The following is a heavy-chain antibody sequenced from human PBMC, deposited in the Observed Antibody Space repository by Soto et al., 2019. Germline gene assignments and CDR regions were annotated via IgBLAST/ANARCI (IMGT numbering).Heavy chain of an antibody. V-gene: IGHV1-2*04. J-gene: IGHJ4*02. D-gene: IGHD6-13*01. CDR3: AVQPGSSSWYMSSDYYFDY. CDR2: INPNSGGT. CDR1: GYTFTGYY. Sequence: ASVKLSCKASGYTFTGYYMHWVRQAPGQGLEWMGWINPNSGGTNYAQKFQGWVTMTRDTSISTAYMELSRLRSDDTAVYYCAVQPGSSSWYMSSDYYFDYWGQGTLVTVSS.